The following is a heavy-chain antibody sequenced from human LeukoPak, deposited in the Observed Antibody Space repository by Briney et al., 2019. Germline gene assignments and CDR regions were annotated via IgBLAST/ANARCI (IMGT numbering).Heavy chain of an antibody. CDR2: INTNTGDP. D-gene: IGHD3-10*01. CDR1: GYIFTSYA. V-gene: IGHV7-4-1*02. CDR3: ARDGGFGVHDY. Sequence: EASVKVSCKASGYIFTSYAMNWVRQAPGQGLEWMGWINTNTGDPTYAQGFTGRFVFSLDTSVSTAYLQISSLKAEDTAVYYCARDGGFGVHDYWGQGTLVTVSS. J-gene: IGHJ4*02.